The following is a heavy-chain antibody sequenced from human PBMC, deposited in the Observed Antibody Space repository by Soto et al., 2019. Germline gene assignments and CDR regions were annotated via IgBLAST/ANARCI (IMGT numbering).Heavy chain of an antibody. CDR2: ISAYNGNT. Sequence: QVXLVQSGAEVKXPGXSVKVSCKASGYTFTSYGIXWXXXXXXXGXEWMGWISAYNGNTNYAQKLQGRVTMTTDTSTSTAYMELRXLRXDDTAVXXXAXPXXXXXXAFDIWGQGTMVTVSS. CDR1: GYTFTSYG. V-gene: IGHV1-18*01. J-gene: IGHJ3*02. CDR3: AXPXXXXXXAFDI.